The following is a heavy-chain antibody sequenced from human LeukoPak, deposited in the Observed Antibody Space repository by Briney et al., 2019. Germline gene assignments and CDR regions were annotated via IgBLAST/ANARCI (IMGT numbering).Heavy chain of an antibody. Sequence: GGSLRLSCAASGFTFSDYYVSWIRQAPGKGLEWVSYISSSGSSIYYAGSVKGRFTISRDNAKNSLYLQMNSLKAEDTAFYYCARGLTTGGFDYWGQGTLVTVSS. V-gene: IGHV3-11*01. CDR3: ARGLTTGGFDY. D-gene: IGHD4-17*01. CDR2: ISSSGSSI. J-gene: IGHJ4*02. CDR1: GFTFSDYY.